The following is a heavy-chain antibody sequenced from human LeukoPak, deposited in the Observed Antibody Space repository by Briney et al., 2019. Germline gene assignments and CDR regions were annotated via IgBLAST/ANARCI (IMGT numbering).Heavy chain of an antibody. J-gene: IGHJ1*01. Sequence: PSETLSLTCTVSGGSISNYYWSWFRQPAGKGLEWIGRIYSSGRTNYNPSLKSRVTMSVDTSKNQFSLRLSSVTAADTAVYYCARDYDLWGDYAVFQDWGQGTLVTVSS. V-gene: IGHV4-4*07. CDR1: GGSISNYY. D-gene: IGHD4-17*01. CDR2: IYSSGRT. CDR3: ARDYDLWGDYAVFQD.